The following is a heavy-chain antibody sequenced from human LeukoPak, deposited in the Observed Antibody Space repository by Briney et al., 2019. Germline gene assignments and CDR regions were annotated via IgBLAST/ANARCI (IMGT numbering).Heavy chain of an antibody. D-gene: IGHD5-24*01. CDR2: IIPIFGTA. CDR3: ARGNGWLQPFDY. Sequence: SVKVSCKASGGTFSSYAISWVRQAPGQRLEWMGGIIPIFGTANYAQKFQGRVTITTDESTSTAYMELSSLRSEDTAVYYCARGNGWLQPFDYWGQGTLVTVSS. J-gene: IGHJ4*02. V-gene: IGHV1-69*05. CDR1: GGTFSSYA.